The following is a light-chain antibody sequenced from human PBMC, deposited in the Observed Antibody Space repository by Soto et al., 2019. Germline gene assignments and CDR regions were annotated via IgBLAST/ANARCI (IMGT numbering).Light chain of an antibody. J-gene: IGLJ2*01. CDR2: EGN. Sequence: QSALTQPASVSGSPGQSITISCTGTSSDVGNYNLVSWYQQHPGKAPKLMIYEGNKRPSGVSNRFSGSKSGNTASLTISGLQAEDEADYYCCSYTGSSALVVFGGGTKVTVL. V-gene: IGLV2-23*01. CDR3: CSYTGSSALVV. CDR1: SSDVGNYNL.